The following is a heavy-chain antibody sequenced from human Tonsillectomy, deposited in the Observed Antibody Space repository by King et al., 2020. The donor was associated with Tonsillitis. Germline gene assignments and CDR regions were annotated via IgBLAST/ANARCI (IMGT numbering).Heavy chain of an antibody. Sequence: QLVQSGAEVKKPGSSVKVSCKASGGTFSNHGTSWVRQAPGQGLEWVGGIIPMYGTPKYAPKFQGRVMITEDKSTTTVYREMSGLRSEDTAIYYCAKDRWGGLLQGFDSWGQGTLVTVSS. CDR1: GGTFSNHG. D-gene: IGHD2-15*01. CDR2: IIPMYGTP. CDR3: AKDRWGGLLQGFDS. J-gene: IGHJ4*02. V-gene: IGHV1-69*06.